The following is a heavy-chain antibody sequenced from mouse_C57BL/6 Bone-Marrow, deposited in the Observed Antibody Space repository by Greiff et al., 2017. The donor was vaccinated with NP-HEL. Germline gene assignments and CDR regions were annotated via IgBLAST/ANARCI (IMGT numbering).Heavy chain of an antibody. CDR3: ARSAYDGLWYFDV. D-gene: IGHD2-3*01. CDR1: GYTFTSYG. Sequence: QVQLQQSGAELARPGASVKLSCKASGYTFTSYGISWVKQRTGQGLEWIGEIYPRSGNTYYNEKFKGKATLTADKSSSTAYMELRSLTSEDYAVYFCARSAYDGLWYFDVWGTGTTVTVAS. V-gene: IGHV1-81*01. CDR2: IYPRSGNT. J-gene: IGHJ1*03.